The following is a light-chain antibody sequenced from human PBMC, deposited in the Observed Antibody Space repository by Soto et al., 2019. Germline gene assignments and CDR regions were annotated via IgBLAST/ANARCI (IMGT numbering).Light chain of an antibody. CDR2: EVS. J-gene: IGLJ3*02. CDR3: SSHTSSSIWV. V-gene: IGLV2-14*03. Sequence: QSALTQPASVSGSPGQSITISCTGTSSDVGDYNFVSWYQQLPGKAPKLMIYEVSHRPSGVSNRFSGSKSGNTXXXTISGLLAEDEAHYYCSSHTSSSIWVFGGGTXXTXL. CDR1: SSDVGDYNF.